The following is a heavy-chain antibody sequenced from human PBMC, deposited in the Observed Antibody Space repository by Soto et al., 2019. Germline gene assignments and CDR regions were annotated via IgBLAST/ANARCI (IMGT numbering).Heavy chain of an antibody. CDR3: AKDLYLGLGGYYFDY. V-gene: IGHV3-23*01. CDR2: ISGSGGST. CDR1: GFTFSSYA. Sequence: GGSLRLSCAASGFTFSSYAMSWVRQAPGKGLEWVSAISGSGGSTYYADSVKGRFTISRDNSKNTLYLQMNSLRAEDTAVYYCAKDLYLGLGGYYFDYWGQGTLVTVSS. J-gene: IGHJ4*02. D-gene: IGHD5-12*01.